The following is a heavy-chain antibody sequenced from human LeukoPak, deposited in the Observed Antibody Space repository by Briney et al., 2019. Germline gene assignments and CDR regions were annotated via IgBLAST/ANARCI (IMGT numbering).Heavy chain of an antibody. V-gene: IGHV4-61*02. J-gene: IGHJ4*02. CDR2: IYTSGST. CDR3: ARGGYYGSGSYPDY. Sequence: SETLSLTCTVSGGSMSTGSYYWSWIRQPAGKGLEWIGRIYTSGSTNYNPSLKSRVTMSVDTSKNQFSLKLSSVTAADTAVYYCARGGYYGSGSYPDYWGQGTLVTVSS. D-gene: IGHD3-10*01. CDR1: GGSMSTGSYY.